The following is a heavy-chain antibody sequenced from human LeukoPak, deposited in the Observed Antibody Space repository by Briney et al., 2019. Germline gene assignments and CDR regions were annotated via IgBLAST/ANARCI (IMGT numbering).Heavy chain of an antibody. J-gene: IGHJ4*02. CDR3: ARHSGTYYDY. D-gene: IGHD1-26*01. CDR2: IKQDGREK. Sequence: GGSLRLSCAASGFTFSSYWMSWVRQAQGRGLEWVANIKQDGREKYSVDSVKGRFTISRDNAKNSVYLQMNSLRVEDTAMYYCARHSGTYYDYWGQGTLVTVSS. V-gene: IGHV3-7*01. CDR1: GFTFSSYW.